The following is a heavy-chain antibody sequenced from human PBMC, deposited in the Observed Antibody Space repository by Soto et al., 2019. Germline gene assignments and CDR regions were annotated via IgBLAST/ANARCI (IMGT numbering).Heavy chain of an antibody. J-gene: IGHJ4*02. D-gene: IGHD6-13*01. CDR2: INAGNGNT. V-gene: IGHV1-3*01. Sequence: ASVKVSCKASGYTFTGYLVPRVRQAPGQGLEWMGWINAGNGNTKYSQKFQGRVTITRDTSASTAYMELSSLRAEDTAVYYCARLSGYSSSLKPGRGTATTDYWGQGTLVTVSS. CDR3: ARLSGYSSSLKPGRGTATTDY. CDR1: GYTFTGYL.